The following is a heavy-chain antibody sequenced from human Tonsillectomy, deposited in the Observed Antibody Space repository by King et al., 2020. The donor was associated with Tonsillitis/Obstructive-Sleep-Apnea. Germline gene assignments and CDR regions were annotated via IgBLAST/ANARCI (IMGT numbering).Heavy chain of an antibody. V-gene: IGHV5-51*01. CDR2: IYPGDFDT. Sequence: VQLVESGAEVKKPGESLKISCKGSGYYFSSYWIAWVRQMPGKGLEWMGIIYPGDFDTRYSPSFQGQVTISADKSISTAYLQWSSLKASDTAMYYCARKGETAMAPYYFDYWGQGTLVTVSS. D-gene: IGHD5-18*01. CDR3: ARKGETAMAPYYFDY. J-gene: IGHJ4*02. CDR1: GYYFSSYW.